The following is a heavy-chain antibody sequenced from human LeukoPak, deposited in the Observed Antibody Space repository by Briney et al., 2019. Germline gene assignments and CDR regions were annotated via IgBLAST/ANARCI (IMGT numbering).Heavy chain of an antibody. J-gene: IGHJ3*02. D-gene: IGHD1-26*01. Sequence: ASVKVSCKASGYTFTGYYMHWVRQAPGQGLEWMGWINPNSGGTNYAQKFQGRVTMTRDTSISTAYMELSRLRSDDTAVYYCARADSGSYLGAFDIWGQGTMVTVSS. CDR1: GYTFTGYY. V-gene: IGHV1-2*02. CDR3: ARADSGSYLGAFDI. CDR2: INPNSGGT.